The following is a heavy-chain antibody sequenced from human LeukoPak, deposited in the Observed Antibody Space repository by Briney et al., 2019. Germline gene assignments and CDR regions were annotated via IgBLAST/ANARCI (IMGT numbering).Heavy chain of an antibody. V-gene: IGHV1-8*01. CDR1: GYSFTSYD. Sequence: ASVKVSCKASGYSFTSYDINWVRQATGQGLEWVGSMNPNNGNTDYAQKLQGRITMTRSTSISTAYMGLSSLRSEDTAVYYCARGDYWGQGTLVTVSS. CDR2: MNPNNGNT. CDR3: ARGDY. J-gene: IGHJ4*02.